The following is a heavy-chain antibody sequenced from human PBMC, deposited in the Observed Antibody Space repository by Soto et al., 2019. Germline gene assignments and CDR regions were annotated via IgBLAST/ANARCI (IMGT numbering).Heavy chain of an antibody. D-gene: IGHD3-22*01. V-gene: IGHV1-58*01. CDR2: IVVGSGNT. CDR1: GFTFTSSA. J-gene: IGHJ4*02. Sequence: SVKVSCKASGFTFTSSAVQWVRQARGQRLEWIGWIVVGSGNTNYAQKFQERVTITRDMSTSTAYVELSSLRSEDTAVYYCAAEKGPYYYDSSGSGSFDYWGQGTLVTVSS. CDR3: AAEKGPYYYDSSGSGSFDY.